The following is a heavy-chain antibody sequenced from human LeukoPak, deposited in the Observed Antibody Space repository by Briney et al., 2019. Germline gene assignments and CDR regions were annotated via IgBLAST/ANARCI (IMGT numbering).Heavy chain of an antibody. CDR1: GFTFSSYP. J-gene: IGHJ2*01. CDR3: ARPVDKWWYFDL. D-gene: IGHD5-12*01. Sequence: PGGSLRLSCAASGFTFSSYPMHWVRQAPGKGLEWVAVISYDINNKYHADSVKGRFTISRDNSKNTLYLQMNSLRPEDTALYYCARPVDKWWYFDLWGRGTLVTVSS. CDR2: ISYDINNK. V-gene: IGHV3-30*04.